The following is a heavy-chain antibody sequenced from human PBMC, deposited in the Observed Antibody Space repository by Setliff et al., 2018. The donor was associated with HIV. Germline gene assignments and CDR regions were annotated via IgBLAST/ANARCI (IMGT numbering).Heavy chain of an antibody. CDR1: GGSFSGYY. J-gene: IGHJ5*02. CDR2: IYTSGST. CDR3: ARSSYYYGSGLDS. Sequence: PSETLSLTCAVYGGSFSGYYWSWIRQPAGKGLEWIGHIYTSGSTNYNPSLKSRVTISVDTSKNQFSLTLTSLTTADTAVYYCARSSYYYGSGLDSWGQGTLVTVSS. V-gene: IGHV4-59*10. D-gene: IGHD3-10*01.